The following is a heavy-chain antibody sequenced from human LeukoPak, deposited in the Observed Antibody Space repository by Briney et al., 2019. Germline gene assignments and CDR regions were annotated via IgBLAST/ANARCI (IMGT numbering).Heavy chain of an antibody. D-gene: IGHD2-2*01. V-gene: IGHV4-34*01. Sequence: PSETLFLTCAVYGGSFSGYYWSWIRQPPGKGLEWIGEINHSGSTNYNPSLKSRVTISVDTSKNQFSLKLSSVTAADTAVYYCARQGVPAAIHFDYWGQGTLVTVSS. CDR1: GGSFSGYY. CDR3: ARQGVPAAIHFDY. CDR2: INHSGST. J-gene: IGHJ4*02.